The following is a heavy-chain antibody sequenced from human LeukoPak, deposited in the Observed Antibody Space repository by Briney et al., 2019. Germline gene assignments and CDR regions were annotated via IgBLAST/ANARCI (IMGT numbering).Heavy chain of an antibody. J-gene: IGHJ4*02. CDR3: ATDRREEPSNYDRNRFAY. D-gene: IGHD3-22*01. CDR2: IREDGSEK. CDR1: GFTFNNYW. V-gene: IGHV3-7*05. Sequence: TGGSLRLSCVASGFTFNNYWMNWVRQAPGRGLEWVANIREDGSEKNYVDSVKGRFTISRENAKNSLYLQMDNLRAEDTAVFYCATDRREEPSNYDRNRFAYWGRGTLVTVSS.